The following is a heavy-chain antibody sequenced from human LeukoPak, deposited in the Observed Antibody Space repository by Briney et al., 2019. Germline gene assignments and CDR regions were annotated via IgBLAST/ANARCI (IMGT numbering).Heavy chain of an antibody. CDR1: GGSFSGYY. CDR3: ARHPDIVTDLSPAPFDY. V-gene: IGHV4-34*01. J-gene: IGHJ4*02. D-gene: IGHD1-26*01. Sequence: SETLSLTCAVYGGSFSGYYWSWIRQPPGKGLEWIGEINHRGSTNYNPSLKSRVTISVDTSKNQFSLKLSSVTAADTAVYYCARHPDIVTDLSPAPFDYWGQGTLVTVSS. CDR2: INHRGST.